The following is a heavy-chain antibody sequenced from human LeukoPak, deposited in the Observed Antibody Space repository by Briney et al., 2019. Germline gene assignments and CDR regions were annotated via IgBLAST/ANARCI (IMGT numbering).Heavy chain of an antibody. CDR2: ISPYNGNT. CDR3: ARHFYGSGTYYHFDY. V-gene: IGHV1-18*01. D-gene: IGHD3-10*01. Sequence: ASVKVSCKASGYTFTSYGISWVRQAPGQGPEWMGWISPYNGNTNYAQKIQGRATMTTDTSTSTAYMELRSLRSDDTAVYYCARHFYGSGTYYHFDYWGQGTLVTVSS. J-gene: IGHJ4*02. CDR1: GYTFTSYG.